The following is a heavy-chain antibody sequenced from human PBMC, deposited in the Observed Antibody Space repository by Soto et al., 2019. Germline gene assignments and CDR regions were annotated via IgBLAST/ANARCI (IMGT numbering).Heavy chain of an antibody. Sequence: VGSLRLSCAASGFNFGVFGMHWVRQAPGKGLEWLSVLSYEGSEEYYADSVRGRFTISRDNSKNALFLQMDSLRVDDTGVYYCALTRRSSLLEVAGPGFEYWGQGTLVTVSS. CDR3: ALTRRSSLLEVAGPGFEY. D-gene: IGHD6-19*01. CDR1: GFNFGVFG. V-gene: IGHV3-30*03. CDR2: LSYEGSEE. J-gene: IGHJ4*02.